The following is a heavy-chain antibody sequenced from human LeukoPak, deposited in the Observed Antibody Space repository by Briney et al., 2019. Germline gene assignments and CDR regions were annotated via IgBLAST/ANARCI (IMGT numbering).Heavy chain of an antibody. Sequence: GGSLRLSCAASGFTFSSYSMNWVRQAPGKGLEWVSSISSSSSYIYYADSVKGRSTISRDNAKNSLYLQMNSLRAEDTAVYYCARDLPIYGSGSYFYPLDYWGQGTLVTVSS. J-gene: IGHJ4*02. CDR2: ISSSSSYI. CDR3: ARDLPIYGSGSYFYPLDY. V-gene: IGHV3-21*01. D-gene: IGHD3-10*01. CDR1: GFTFSSYS.